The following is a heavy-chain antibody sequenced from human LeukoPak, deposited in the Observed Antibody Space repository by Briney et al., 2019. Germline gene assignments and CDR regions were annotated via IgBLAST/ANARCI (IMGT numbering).Heavy chain of an antibody. Sequence: GESLKISCKGSGYSFTSYWIGWVRQMPGKGLEWMGIIYPGDSDTRYSPSFQGQVTISADKSISTAYLQWSSLKASATAMYYCARGDDIVVVPAAFDYWGQGTLVTVSS. D-gene: IGHD2-2*01. V-gene: IGHV5-51*01. J-gene: IGHJ4*02. CDR2: IYPGDSDT. CDR1: GYSFTSYW. CDR3: ARGDDIVVVPAAFDY.